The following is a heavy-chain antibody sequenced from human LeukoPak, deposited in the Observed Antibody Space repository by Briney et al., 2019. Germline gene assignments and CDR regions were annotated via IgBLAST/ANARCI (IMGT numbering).Heavy chain of an antibody. CDR1: GFTFSNYA. Sequence: GGSLRLSCAASGFTFSNYAMSWVRQAPGKGLEWVSTTSSSGTSTYYADSVKGRFTISRDNSKNTLFLQMNSLRAEDTAVYYCAKTLGPGGRYYFDYWGQGTLVSVSS. CDR3: AKTLGPGGRYYFDY. V-gene: IGHV3-23*01. CDR2: TSSSGTST. D-gene: IGHD1-26*01. J-gene: IGHJ4*02.